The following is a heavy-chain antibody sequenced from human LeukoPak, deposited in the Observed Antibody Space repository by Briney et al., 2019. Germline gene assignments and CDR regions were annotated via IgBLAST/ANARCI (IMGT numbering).Heavy chain of an antibody. CDR3: ARGQDWNHDY. V-gene: IGHV3-7*01. CDR2: IRDDGSDK. D-gene: IGHD1-1*01. J-gene: IGHJ4*02. CDR1: GFTFSRYW. Sequence: GGSLRLSCAASGFTFSRYWMSWVRQAPGKGLEWVAYIRDDGSDKYYVDSVKGRFTISRDNAKNSLYLQMNSLRAEDTAVYYCARGQDWNHDYWGQGTLVTVSA.